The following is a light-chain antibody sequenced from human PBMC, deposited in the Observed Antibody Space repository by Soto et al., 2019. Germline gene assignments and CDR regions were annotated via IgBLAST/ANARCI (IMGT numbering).Light chain of an antibody. V-gene: IGLV1-40*01. CDR1: SSSIGVGYD. Sequence: QAVVTQPPSVSGAPGQRVTISCTGSSSSIGVGYDVHWYQHLPGTAPKLLIFGDSNRPSGVPDRFSGSKSGTSASLAITGLQAEDEADYYCQSYDSSLSGFYVFGSGTKLTVL. CDR2: GDS. J-gene: IGLJ1*01. CDR3: QSYDSSLSGFYV.